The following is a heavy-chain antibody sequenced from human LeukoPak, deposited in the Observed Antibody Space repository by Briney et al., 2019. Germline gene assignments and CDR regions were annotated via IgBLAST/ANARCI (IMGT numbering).Heavy chain of an antibody. CDR3: ARGLYDFWSGYYTRAGFDP. Sequence: ASVKVSCKASGYTFTSYDINWLRQATGQGLEWMGWMNPNSGNTGYAQKFQGRVTITRNTSISTAYMELSSLRSEDTAVYYCARGLYDFWSGYYTRAGFDPWGQGTLVTVSS. D-gene: IGHD3-3*01. V-gene: IGHV1-8*03. J-gene: IGHJ5*02. CDR2: MNPNSGNT. CDR1: GYTFTSYD.